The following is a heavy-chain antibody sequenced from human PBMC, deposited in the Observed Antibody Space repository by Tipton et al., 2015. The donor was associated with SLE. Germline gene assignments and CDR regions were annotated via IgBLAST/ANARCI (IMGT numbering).Heavy chain of an antibody. J-gene: IGHJ6*02. CDR1: GGSVSSGSYY. CDR3: ASLVSGSSSSLYYYYGMDV. CDR2: IYYSGST. Sequence: TLSLTCTVSGGSVSSGSYYWSWIRQPPGKGLEWIGYIYYSGSTNYNPSLKSRVTISVDTSKNQFSLKLSSVTAADTAVYYCASLVSGSSSSLYYYYGMDVWGQGTTVTVSS. V-gene: IGHV4-61*01. D-gene: IGHD6-13*01.